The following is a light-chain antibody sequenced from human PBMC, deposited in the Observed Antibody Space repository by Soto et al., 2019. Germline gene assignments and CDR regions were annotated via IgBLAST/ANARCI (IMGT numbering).Light chain of an antibody. Sequence: QSALTQPASVSGSPGQSITISCTGTSSDVGVYNYVSWYQQHPGKAPKLMIYDVSNRPSGVSNRFSVSKSGNTASLTISGLQAEDEADYYCSSYTSSSTLVFGTGTKLAVL. J-gene: IGLJ1*01. CDR3: SSYTSSSTLV. CDR2: DVS. CDR1: SSDVGVYNY. V-gene: IGLV2-14*01.